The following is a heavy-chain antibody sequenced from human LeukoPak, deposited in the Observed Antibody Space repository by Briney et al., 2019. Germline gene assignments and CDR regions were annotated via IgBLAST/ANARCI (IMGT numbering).Heavy chain of an antibody. CDR2: INPNSGGT. D-gene: IGHD6-13*01. Sequence: GASVKVSCKASGYTFTGYYMYWVRQAPGQGLEWMGWINPNSGGTNYAQKFQGRVTMTRDTSISTAYMELSRLRSDDTAVYYCATSDVGDSSPSDYWGQGTLVTVSS. CDR1: GYTFTGYY. V-gene: IGHV1-2*02. J-gene: IGHJ4*02. CDR3: ATSDVGDSSPSDY.